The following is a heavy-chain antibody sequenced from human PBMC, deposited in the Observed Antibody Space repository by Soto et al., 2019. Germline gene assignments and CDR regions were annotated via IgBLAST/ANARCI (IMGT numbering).Heavy chain of an antibody. J-gene: IGHJ6*02. V-gene: IGHV3-30-3*01. Sequence: VGSLRLSCAASGFTFSSYAMHWVRQAPGKGLEWVAVISYDGSNKYYADSVKGRFTISRDNSKNTLYLQMNSLRAEDTAVYYCARVGNWNYHYGMDVWGQGTTVTVSS. CDR1: GFTFSSYA. CDR2: ISYDGSNK. CDR3: ARVGNWNYHYGMDV. D-gene: IGHD1-7*01.